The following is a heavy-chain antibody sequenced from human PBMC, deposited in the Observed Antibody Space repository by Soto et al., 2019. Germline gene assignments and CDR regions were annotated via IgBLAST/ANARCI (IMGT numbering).Heavy chain of an antibody. CDR3: AKVPSAVASTPWFDP. CDR2: ISGSAGST. D-gene: IGHD2-15*01. CDR1: GFTFSSYA. J-gene: IGHJ5*02. V-gene: IGHV3-23*01. Sequence: GGSLRLSCAASGFTFSSYAMNWVRQGPGKGLEWVSTISGSAGSTYYADSAKGRFTISRDNSKNTLYLQMDSLSVEDTAMYYCAKVPSAVASTPWFDPWGQGTLVTVSS.